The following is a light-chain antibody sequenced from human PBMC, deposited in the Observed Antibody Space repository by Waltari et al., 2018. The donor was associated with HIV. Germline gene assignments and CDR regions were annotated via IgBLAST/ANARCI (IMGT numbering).Light chain of an antibody. J-gene: IGLJ1*01. CDR3: LLSYSGAIPV. CDR1: TGAVTSGQY. CDR2: DTS. Sequence: QAVVTQEPSLTVSPGGTVTLTCGSSTGAVTSGQYSYWFQQKPGQAPRTRLYDTSNKHSWTPARFSGSLLGGKAALTLSGAQPEDEAEYYCLLSYSGAIPVFGTGTKVTVL. V-gene: IGLV7-46*01.